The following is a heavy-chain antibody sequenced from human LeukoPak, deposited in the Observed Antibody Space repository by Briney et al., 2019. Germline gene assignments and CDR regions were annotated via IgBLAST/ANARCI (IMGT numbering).Heavy chain of an antibody. CDR2: INHSGST. J-gene: IGHJ5*02. V-gene: IGHV4-34*01. CDR1: GGSFSGYY. D-gene: IGHD4-17*01. CDR3: ARGWTTVTIDP. Sequence: SETLSLTCAVYGGSFSGYYWSWIRQPPGKGLEWIGEINHSGSTNYNPSLKSRVTISVDTSKNQFSLKLSSVTAADTAVYYCARGWTTVTIDPWGQGTPVTVSS.